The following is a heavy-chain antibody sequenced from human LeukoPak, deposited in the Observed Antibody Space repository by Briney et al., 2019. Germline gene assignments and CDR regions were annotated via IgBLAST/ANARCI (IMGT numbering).Heavy chain of an antibody. CDR1: GFTFSSYS. CDR3: ASHSSSWYGLYDY. V-gene: IGHV3-21*01. CDR2: ISSSSSYI. Sequence: PGGSLRLSCAASGFTFSSYSMNWVRQAPGKGLEWVSSISSSSSYIYYADSVKGQFTISRDNAKNSLYLQMNSLRAEDTAVYYCASHSSSWYGLYDYWGQGTLVTVSS. D-gene: IGHD6-13*01. J-gene: IGHJ4*02.